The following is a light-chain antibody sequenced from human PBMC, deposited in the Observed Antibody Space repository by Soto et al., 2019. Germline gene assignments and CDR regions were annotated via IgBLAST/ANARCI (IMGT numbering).Light chain of an antibody. J-gene: IGLJ3*02. CDR2: GNS. CDR3: QSYDSSLSGWV. V-gene: IGLV1-40*01. Sequence: QSVLTQPPSVSGAPGQRVTLSCTGSSSNIGAGYDVHWYQQLPGTAPKLLIYGNSNRPSGVPDRFSGAKSGTSASLAITGRQAEDEADYYCQSYDSSLSGWVFGGGTKLTVL. CDR1: SSNIGAGYD.